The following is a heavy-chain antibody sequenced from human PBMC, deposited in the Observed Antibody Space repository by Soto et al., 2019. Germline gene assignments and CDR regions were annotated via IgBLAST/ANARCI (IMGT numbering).Heavy chain of an antibody. J-gene: IGHJ4*02. CDR1: GYTFSSHA. CDR2: INGGNGDT. CDR3: ARDRWPKVVYFDN. D-gene: IGHD2-15*01. Sequence: ASVKVSCKASGYTFSSHATHWVRQAPGQRLEWMGWINGGNGDTKYSQKFQDRVTITRDTSASTAYMELSSLRSDDTAVYYCARDRWPKVVYFDNWGQGTLVTVSS. V-gene: IGHV1-3*01.